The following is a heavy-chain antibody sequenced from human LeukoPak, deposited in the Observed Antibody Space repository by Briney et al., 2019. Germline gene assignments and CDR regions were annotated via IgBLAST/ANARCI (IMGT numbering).Heavy chain of an antibody. D-gene: IGHD6-19*01. CDR3: AKVTWSSSGSDY. CDR1: GFTFSSYD. Sequence: GGPLRLSCAASGFTFSSYDMSWVRQAPGKGLEWVSGINKSGGGTYYADSVKGRFTMSRDNSKNTLFLQMNSLRAEDTAVYYCAKVTWSSSGSDYWGQGTLVTVSS. V-gene: IGHV3-23*01. CDR2: INKSGGGT. J-gene: IGHJ4*02.